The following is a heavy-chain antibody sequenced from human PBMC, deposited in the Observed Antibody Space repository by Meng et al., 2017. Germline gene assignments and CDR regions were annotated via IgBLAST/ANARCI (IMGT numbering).Heavy chain of an antibody. Sequence: QVQVVSSVAEVKKPGSSVKVPCKASGGTFSSYAISWVRQAPGQGLEWMGRINPNSGGTNYAQKFQGRVTMTRDTSISTAYMELSRLRSDDTAVYYCAREAITNYDILTGYPDYWGQGTLVTVSS. J-gene: IGHJ4*02. D-gene: IGHD3-9*01. CDR2: INPNSGGT. CDR1: GGTFSSYA. CDR3: AREAITNYDILTGYPDY. V-gene: IGHV1-2*06.